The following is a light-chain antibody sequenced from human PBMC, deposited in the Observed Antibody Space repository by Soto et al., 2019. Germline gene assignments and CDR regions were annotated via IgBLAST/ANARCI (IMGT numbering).Light chain of an antibody. J-gene: IGKJ1*01. CDR1: QSVNSNY. CDR3: QQYDSSPLT. V-gene: IGKV3-20*01. CDR2: GAS. Sequence: EIVLTQSRGTLSLSPGERATLSCRASQSVNSNYLAWYQQKPGQAPRLLFSGASSRATGIPDRFSGSGSGTVFTLTISSLEPEDFAIYYCQQYDSSPLTFGQGTKVEIK.